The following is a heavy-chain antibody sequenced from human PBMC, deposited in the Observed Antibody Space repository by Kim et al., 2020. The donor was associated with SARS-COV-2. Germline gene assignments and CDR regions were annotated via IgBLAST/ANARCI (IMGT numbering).Heavy chain of an antibody. J-gene: IGHJ4*02. D-gene: IGHD3-10*01. CDR1: GFTFSSYS. Sequence: GGSLRLSCAASGFTFSSYSMNWVRQAPGKGLEWVSSISSSSSYIYYADSVKGRFTISRDNAKNSLYLQMNSLRAEDTAVYYCARVLDTFGDLGPFDYWGQGTLVTVSS. CDR3: ARVLDTFGDLGPFDY. CDR2: ISSSSSYI. V-gene: IGHV3-21*01.